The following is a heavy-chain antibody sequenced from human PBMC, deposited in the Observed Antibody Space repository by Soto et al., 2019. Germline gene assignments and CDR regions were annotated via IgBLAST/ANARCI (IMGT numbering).Heavy chain of an antibody. V-gene: IGHV1-69*01. J-gene: IGHJ6*02. CDR3: ARDGRGYSYGRRYGMDV. Sequence: QVQLVQSGAEVKKPGSSVKVSCKASGGTFSSYAISWVRQAPGQGLEWMGGIIPIFGTANYAQKFQGRVTITADESTSTAYMEPSSLRSEDTAVYYCARDGRGYSYGRRYGMDVWGQGTTVTVSS. D-gene: IGHD5-18*01. CDR1: GGTFSSYA. CDR2: IIPIFGTA.